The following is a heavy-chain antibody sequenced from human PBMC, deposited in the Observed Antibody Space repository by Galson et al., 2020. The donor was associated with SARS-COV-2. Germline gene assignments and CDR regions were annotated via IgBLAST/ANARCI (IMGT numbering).Heavy chain of an antibody. D-gene: IGHD2-15*01. Sequence: GESLKISCAASGFTFSDYYMSWIRQAPGKGLEWVSYISSCGSTIYYADSVKGRFTISRDNAKNSLYLQMNSLRAEDTAVYYCARGCSGGSCYMFYYYYYYMDVWGKGTTVTVSS. CDR2: ISSCGSTI. CDR3: ARGCSGGSCYMFYYYYYYMDV. V-gene: IGHV3-11*01. CDR1: GFTFSDYY. J-gene: IGHJ6*03.